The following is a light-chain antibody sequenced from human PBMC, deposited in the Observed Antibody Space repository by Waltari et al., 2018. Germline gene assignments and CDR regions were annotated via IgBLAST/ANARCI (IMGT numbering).Light chain of an antibody. J-gene: IGKJ5*01. CDR2: AAS. Sequence: CRAIQGISSNLAWYQQKPGKAPKLLISAASTLQSGVPLRFSGSGSGTDFTLTISSLQPEDFATYYCQQLNSYPITFGQGTRLEIK. CDR1: QGISSN. V-gene: IGKV1-9*01. CDR3: QQLNSYPIT.